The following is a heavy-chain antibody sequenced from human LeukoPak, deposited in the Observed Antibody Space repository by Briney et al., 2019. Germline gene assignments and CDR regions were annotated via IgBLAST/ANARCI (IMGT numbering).Heavy chain of an antibody. Sequence: AEPLSLTFTVSGGSISSHYWSWIGQPPGKGLEGIGYIYYSGSTNYNPSLKSRVTISVDTSKNQFSLKLSSVTAADTAVYYCARCRWEQSGRYYYYYLDVWGKGTTVTVSS. V-gene: IGHV4-59*11. CDR2: IYYSGST. J-gene: IGHJ6*03. CDR3: ARCRWEQSGRYYYYYLDV. D-gene: IGHD1-26*01. CDR1: GGSISSHY.